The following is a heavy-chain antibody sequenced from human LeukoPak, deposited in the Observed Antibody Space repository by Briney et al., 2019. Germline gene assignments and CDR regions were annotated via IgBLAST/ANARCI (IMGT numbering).Heavy chain of an antibody. J-gene: IGHJ4*02. D-gene: IGHD3-9*01. V-gene: IGHV4-34*01. CDR3: ARAYYDILTGYYITLDYFDY. CDR2: INHSGST. Sequence: PSETLSLTCAVYGGSFSGYYWSWIRQPPGKGLEWIGEINHSGSTNYNPSLESRVTISVDTSKNQFSLKLSSVTAADTAVYYCARAYYDILTGYYITLDYFDYWGQGTLVTVSS. CDR1: GGSFSGYY.